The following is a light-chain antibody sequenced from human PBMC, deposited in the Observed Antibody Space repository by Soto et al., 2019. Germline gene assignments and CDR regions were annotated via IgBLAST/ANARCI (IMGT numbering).Light chain of an antibody. J-gene: IGLJ1*01. CDR2: DVS. V-gene: IGLV2-14*03. CDR1: SSDVGSYNY. CDR3: NSYTGSSTPYV. Sequence: QSVLTQPASVSGSHGQSITISCTGTSSDVGSYNYVSWYQQHPGKAPKLMIYDVSNRPSGVSNRFSGSQSGNTASLTISGLQAEDEADYYCNSYTGSSTPYVFGTGTKVTVL.